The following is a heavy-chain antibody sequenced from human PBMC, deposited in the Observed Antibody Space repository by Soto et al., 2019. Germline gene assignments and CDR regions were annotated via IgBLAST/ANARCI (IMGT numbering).Heavy chain of an antibody. CDR2: ISTFGGST. D-gene: IGHD3-16*02. CDR3: ARYRYSTCKVSGAFDV. CDR1: GYTFTTYG. V-gene: IGHV1-18*01. J-gene: IGHJ3*01. Sequence: ASVKVSCKASGYTFTTYGISWLRQAPGQGLEWMGWISTFGGSTNYAQKLQGRVTLTRDTSTTTAYMELRSLRSDDTALYYCARYRYSTCKVSGAFDVWGQRTMVTGSS.